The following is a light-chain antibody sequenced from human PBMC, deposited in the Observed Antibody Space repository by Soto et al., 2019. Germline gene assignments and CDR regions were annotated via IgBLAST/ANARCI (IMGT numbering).Light chain of an antibody. CDR1: SSDVGGYNY. CDR2: DVS. V-gene: IGLV2-14*01. CDR3: SSYTSSSTLV. Sequence: QTVVTQPASVSGSPGQSITISCTGTSSDVGGYNYVSWYQQHPGKAPKFMIYDVSNRPSGVSNRFSGSKSGNTASLTICGLPPEDEASYYCSSYTSSSTLVFGGGTKLTVL. J-gene: IGLJ2*01.